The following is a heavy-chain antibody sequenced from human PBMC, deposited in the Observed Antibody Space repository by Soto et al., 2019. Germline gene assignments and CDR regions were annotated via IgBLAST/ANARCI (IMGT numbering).Heavy chain of an antibody. D-gene: IGHD3-3*02. J-gene: IGHJ4*01. CDR2: TSYDGTDK. V-gene: IGHV3-30*18. CDR1: GVTFSVFG. Sequence: PGGSLTLSWVAFGVTFSVFGGRWVRQAPGEELEWVAMTSYDGTDKKYAASVKDRATVSRDNSKNTVYLQMTRLRCDASAIYYCGKGRFDVVTISPFDHWGQGTLVTVSS. CDR3: GKGRFDVVTISPFDH.